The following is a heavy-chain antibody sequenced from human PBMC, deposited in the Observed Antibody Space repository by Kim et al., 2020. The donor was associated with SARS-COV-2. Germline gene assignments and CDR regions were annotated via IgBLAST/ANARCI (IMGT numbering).Heavy chain of an antibody. V-gene: IGHV4-38-2*02. CDR2: IYHSGST. Sequence: SETLSLTCTVSGYSISSGYYWGWIRQPPGKGLEWIGSIYHSGSTYYNPSLKSRVTISVDTSKNQFSLKLSSVTAADTAVYYCGGAERQYYYDSSGYVSYWGQGTLVTVSS. D-gene: IGHD3-22*01. CDR1: GYSISSGYY. CDR3: GGAERQYYYDSSGYVSY. J-gene: IGHJ4*02.